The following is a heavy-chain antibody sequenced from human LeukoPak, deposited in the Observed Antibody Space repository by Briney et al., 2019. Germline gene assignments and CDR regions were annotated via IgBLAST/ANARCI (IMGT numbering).Heavy chain of an antibody. CDR3: ARDLQYYYDSSGYYPVGAFDI. J-gene: IGHJ3*02. V-gene: IGHV4-59*11. CDR2: IYYSGST. CDR1: GGSISSHY. D-gene: IGHD3-22*01. Sequence: SETLSLTCTVSGGSISSHYWSWIRQPPGKGLEWIGYIYYSGSTNYNPSLKSRVTISVDTSKNQFSLKLSSVTAADTAVYYCARDLQYYYDSSGYYPVGAFDIWGQGTMVTVSS.